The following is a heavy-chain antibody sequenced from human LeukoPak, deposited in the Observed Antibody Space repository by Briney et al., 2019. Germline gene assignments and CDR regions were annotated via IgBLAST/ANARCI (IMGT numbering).Heavy chain of an antibody. CDR3: ARIHRYCSGGACYVLDN. D-gene: IGHD2-15*01. J-gene: IGHJ4*02. CDR1: GGSFSGYY. CDR2: VYYSGST. V-gene: IGHV4-59*01. Sequence: SETLSLTCVVSGGSFSGYYWGWIRQPPGRGLEWIGYVYYSGSTNYNPSFKSRITLSVDTSRNQFSLQLSSVTAADTAVYYCARIHRYCSGGACYVLDNWGQGTLVAVSS.